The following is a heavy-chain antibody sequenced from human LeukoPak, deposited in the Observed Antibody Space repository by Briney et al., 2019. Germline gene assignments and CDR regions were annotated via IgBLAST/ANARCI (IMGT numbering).Heavy chain of an antibody. CDR2: ISSSSSYI. J-gene: IGHJ4*02. Sequence: GGSLRLSCAASGFTFSSYSMNWVRQAPGKGLEWVSSISSSSSYIYYADSVKGRFTISRDNAKNSLYLQMNSLRAEDTAVYYCARDLLSGDLMDYDTTYYFDYWGQGTLATVSS. V-gene: IGHV3-21*01. CDR1: GFTFSSYS. D-gene: IGHD2-8*01. CDR3: ARDLLSGDLMDYDTTYYFDY.